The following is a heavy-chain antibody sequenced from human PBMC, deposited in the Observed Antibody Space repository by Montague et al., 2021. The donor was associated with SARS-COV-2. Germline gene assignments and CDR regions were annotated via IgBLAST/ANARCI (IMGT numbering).Heavy chain of an antibody. J-gene: IGHJ4*02. Sequence: NDYAVSVTSRMTIRPDTSKNQFSLQLSSVTPEDRAVYYCARDTRYSRSWSFDYWGQGTLVTVSS. V-gene: IGHV6-1*01. CDR3: ARDTRYSRSWSFDY. CDR2: N. D-gene: IGHD6-13*01.